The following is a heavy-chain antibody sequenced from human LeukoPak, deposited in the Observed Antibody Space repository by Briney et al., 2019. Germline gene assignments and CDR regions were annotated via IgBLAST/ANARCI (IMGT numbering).Heavy chain of an antibody. Sequence: GGSLRLSCTASGLTVGDYAMSWVRQAPGKGLEWVGLIRSKAYGGTTEYAASVKGRFTISRDDSKSTAYLQMNSLKTEDTAVYYCIRAGINCSSGWYGFDYWGQGTLVTVSS. V-gene: IGHV3-49*04. J-gene: IGHJ4*02. D-gene: IGHD6-19*01. CDR3: IRAGINCSSGWYGFDY. CDR1: GLTVGDYA. CDR2: IRSKAYGGTT.